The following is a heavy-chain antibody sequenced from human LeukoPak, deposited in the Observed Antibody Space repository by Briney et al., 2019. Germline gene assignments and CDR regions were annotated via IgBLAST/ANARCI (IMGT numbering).Heavy chain of an antibody. Sequence: GPSVKVSCKASGGTFSSYAIRWVRQAPGQGLEWMGRIIPIFGTANYAQKFQGRVTITTDESTSTAYMELSSLRSEDTAVYSCARDSRVRGVTFDYWGQGTLVTVSS. CDR1: GGTFSSYA. CDR3: ARDSRVRGVTFDY. D-gene: IGHD3-10*01. CDR2: IIPIFGTA. V-gene: IGHV1-69*05. J-gene: IGHJ4*02.